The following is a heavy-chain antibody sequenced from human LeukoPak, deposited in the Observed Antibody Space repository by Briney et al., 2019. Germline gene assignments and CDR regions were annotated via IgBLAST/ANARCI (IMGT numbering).Heavy chain of an antibody. CDR2: VYSTGHT. CDR1: GGSISSSSYH. CDR3: ARHHTSSKPIDY. V-gene: IGHV4-39*01. J-gene: IGHJ4*02. D-gene: IGHD3-16*01. Sequence: SETLSLTCSVSGGSISSSSYHWGWIRQPPGKGLEWIGSVYSTGHTNYNLSLKSRVTMSIDTSKNQLSLKLTSVTAADTAMYYCARHHTSSKPIDYWGQGTLVTVSS.